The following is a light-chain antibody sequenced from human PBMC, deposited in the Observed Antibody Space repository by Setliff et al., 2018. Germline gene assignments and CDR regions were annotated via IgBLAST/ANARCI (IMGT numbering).Light chain of an antibody. V-gene: IGLV2-14*03. Sequence: QSALTQPASVSGSPGQSITISCTGTSSDVCGYDFVSWYQQHPGKAPKLMIFDALNRPSGVSDRFSGSKSGNTASLTITGLQAEDEADYYCSSYTSSSTLFGTGTKVTVL. CDR3: SSYTSSSTL. CDR2: DAL. CDR1: SSDVCGYDF. J-gene: IGLJ1*01.